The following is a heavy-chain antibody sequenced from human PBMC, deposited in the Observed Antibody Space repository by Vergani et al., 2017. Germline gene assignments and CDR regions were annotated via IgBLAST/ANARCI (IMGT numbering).Heavy chain of an antibody. Sequence: QVQLVQSGAELKKPGSSVKVSCKASGGTSSSYAISWVRQAPGQGLEWMGRIIPILGIATYAQKFQGRVTITADKSTSTSYMELSSLRSEDTAVYYCARAGSNGVLAYYYGMDVWGQGTTVTVSS. V-gene: IGHV1-69*04. CDR3: ARAGSNGVLAYYYGMDV. CDR2: IIPILGIA. J-gene: IGHJ6*02. CDR1: GGTSSSYA. D-gene: IGHD1-1*01.